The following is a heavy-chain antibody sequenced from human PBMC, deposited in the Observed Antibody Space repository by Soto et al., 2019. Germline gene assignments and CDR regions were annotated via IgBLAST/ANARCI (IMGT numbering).Heavy chain of an antibody. V-gene: IGHV3-21*01. CDR3: ARVPLLWCRELSKAYYYYGMDV. CDR2: ISRSRSYI. CDR1: GFTFSSYS. D-gene: IGHD3-10*01. J-gene: IGHJ6*02. Sequence: SGRSLRLSCAASGFTFSSYSLNWVRQAPGKGLKWVSSISRSRSYIYYADSVKGRFTISRDNAKDSLYLQMNSLRAEDRAVYYCARVPLLWCRELSKAYYYYGMDVWGQGTNVTFSS.